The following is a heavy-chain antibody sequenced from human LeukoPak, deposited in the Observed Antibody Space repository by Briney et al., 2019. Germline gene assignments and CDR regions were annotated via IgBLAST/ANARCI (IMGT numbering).Heavy chain of an antibody. V-gene: IGHV3-48*04. CDR1: GFTFSSYS. D-gene: IGHD6-19*01. CDR2: ISSSSSTI. J-gene: IGHJ3*02. CDR3: ASSYSGWYDAFDI. Sequence: GGSLRLSCAASGFTFSSYSMNWVRQAPGKGLEWVSYISSSSSTIYYADSVKGRFTISRDNAKNSLYLQMNSLRAEDTAVYYCASSYSGWYDAFDIWGQGTMVTVSS.